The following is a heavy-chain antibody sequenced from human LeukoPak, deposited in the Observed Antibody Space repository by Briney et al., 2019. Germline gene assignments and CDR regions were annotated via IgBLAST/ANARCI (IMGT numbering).Heavy chain of an antibody. CDR1: GGTFNSYA. CDR3: ATRYCTNGVCSNTYYYYGMDV. CDR2: IIPIFDTA. J-gene: IGHJ6*02. D-gene: IGHD2-8*01. Sequence: GASVKVSCKASGGTFNSYAISRVRQAPGQGLEWMGGIIPIFDTANYAQKFQGRVTITADESTSTAYMELSSLRSEDTAVYYCATRYCTNGVCSNTYYYYGMDVWGQGTTVTVSS. V-gene: IGHV1-69*13.